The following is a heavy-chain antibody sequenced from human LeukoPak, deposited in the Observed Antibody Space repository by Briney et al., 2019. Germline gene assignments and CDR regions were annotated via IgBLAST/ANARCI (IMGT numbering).Heavy chain of an antibody. CDR2: IYHSGST. J-gene: IGHJ4*02. D-gene: IGHD1-20*01. CDR3: ATKRYNWNQ. Sequence: SETLSLTCTVSGGSISSGGYYWSWIRQPPGKGLEWIGYIYHSGSTYYNPSLKSRVTISVDRSKNQFSLKLSSVTAADTAVYYCATKRYNWNQWGQGTLVTVSS. V-gene: IGHV4-30-2*01. CDR1: GGSISSGGYY.